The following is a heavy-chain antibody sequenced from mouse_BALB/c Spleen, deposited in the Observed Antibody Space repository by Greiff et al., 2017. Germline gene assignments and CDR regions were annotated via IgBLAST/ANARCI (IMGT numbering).Heavy chain of an antibody. CDR2: ISSGGSYT. D-gene: IGHD2-1*01. J-gene: IGHJ4*01. CDR1: GFTFSSYA. V-gene: IGHV5-9-3*01. CDR3: ARHWDGNDAMDY. Sequence: EVQVVESGGGLVKPGGSLKLSCAASGFTFSSYAMSWVRQTPEKRLEWVATISSGGSYTYYPDSVKGRFTISRDNAKNTLYLQMSSLRSEDTAMYYCARHWDGNDAMDYWGQGTSVTVSS.